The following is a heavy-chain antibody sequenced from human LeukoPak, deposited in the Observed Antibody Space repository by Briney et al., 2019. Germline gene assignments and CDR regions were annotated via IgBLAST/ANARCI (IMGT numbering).Heavy chain of an antibody. V-gene: IGHV3-15*01. Sequence: PGGSLRPSCTASGLTLRDAYVRWVRQAPGKGLEWVGHIKSKAHGETTHIAAPVMGRFSISRDESKNTVYLQMNGLRTEDTAMYYCTPGHYSDLWGQGTLVTVSS. CDR1: GLTLRDAY. CDR3: TPGHYSDL. D-gene: IGHD3-10*01. J-gene: IGHJ5*02. CDR2: IKSKAHGETT.